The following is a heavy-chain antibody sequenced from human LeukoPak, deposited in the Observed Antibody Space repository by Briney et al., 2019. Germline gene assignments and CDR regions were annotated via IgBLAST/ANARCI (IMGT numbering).Heavy chain of an antibody. J-gene: IGHJ3*02. Sequence: GGSLRLSCAASGFTFSDYYMSWIRQAPGKGLEWLPYISSSGSTIYYADSVKGRFTISRDNATNSLYLQMNRLRAEDTAVYYCACVAAYGMGPPRAFDIWGQGTMVTVSS. V-gene: IGHV3-11*04. CDR2: ISSSGSTI. D-gene: IGHD2-21*01. CDR3: ACVAAYGMGPPRAFDI. CDR1: GFTFSDYY.